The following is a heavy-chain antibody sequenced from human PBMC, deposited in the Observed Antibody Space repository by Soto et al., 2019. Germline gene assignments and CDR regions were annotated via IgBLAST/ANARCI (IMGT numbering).Heavy chain of an antibody. CDR3: ARGGGDYWYFDL. V-gene: IGHV3-33*01. CDR1: GFTISSYG. D-gene: IGHD2-21*01. CDR2: IWYDGSNK. Sequence: QVQLVESGGGVVQPGRSLRLSCAASGFTISSYGMHWVRQAPGKGLEWVAVIWYDGSNKYYADSVKGRFTISRDNSKNTLYLQMNSLRAEDTAVYYCARGGGDYWYFDLWGRGTLVTVSS. J-gene: IGHJ2*01.